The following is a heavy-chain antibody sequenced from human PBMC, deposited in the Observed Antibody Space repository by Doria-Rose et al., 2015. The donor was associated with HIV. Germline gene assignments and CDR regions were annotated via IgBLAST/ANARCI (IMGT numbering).Heavy chain of an antibody. D-gene: IGHD6-13*01. CDR3: ARIKSSRWYHKYYFDF. J-gene: IGHJ4*02. Sequence: VQLVQSGPVLVKPTETLTLTCTVSGVSLSSPGMGVSWIRQPPGKALEWLANIFSDDERSYKTSLQSRITISRSTSKSQVVITMTDMNPVDTATYYCARIKSSRWYHKYYFDFWGQGTLVIVSA. CDR2: IFSDDER. V-gene: IGHV2-26*01. CDR1: GVSLSSPGMG.